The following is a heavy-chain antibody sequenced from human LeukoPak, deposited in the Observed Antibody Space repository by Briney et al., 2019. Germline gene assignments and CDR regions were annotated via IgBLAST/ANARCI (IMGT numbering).Heavy chain of an antibody. V-gene: IGHV4-34*01. CDR3: AGRESDGSGSRTFDY. D-gene: IGHD3-10*01. CDR1: GGSFGGYY. Sequence: SETLSLTCAVYGGSFGGYYWSWIRQPPGKGLEWIGEINHSGSTNYNPSLKSRVTISVDTSKNQFSLKLSSVTAADTAVYYCAGRESDGSGSRTFDYWGQGTLVTVSS. CDR2: INHSGST. J-gene: IGHJ4*02.